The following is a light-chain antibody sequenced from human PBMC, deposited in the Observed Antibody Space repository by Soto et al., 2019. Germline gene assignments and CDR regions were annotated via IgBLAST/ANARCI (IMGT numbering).Light chain of an antibody. J-gene: IGLJ1*01. Sequence: QSVLTQPASVSGSPGQSITISCSGTSSDVGGYNYVSWYQQHPDKAPKLMIYEVSNRPSGVSNRFSGSKSGNTASLTISGLQAEDEADYYCSSYTFNNTYVFGSGTKVTVL. V-gene: IGLV2-14*01. CDR3: SSYTFNNTYV. CDR2: EVS. CDR1: SSDVGGYNY.